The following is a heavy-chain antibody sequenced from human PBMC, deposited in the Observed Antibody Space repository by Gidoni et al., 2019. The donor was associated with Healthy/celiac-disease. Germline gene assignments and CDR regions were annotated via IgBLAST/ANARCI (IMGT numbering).Heavy chain of an antibody. Sequence: QVQLVQSGAEVKKPGASVKVSCKASGYTFPGYYMHWLRQDPGQGLEWMGWINPNSGGTKYAQKFQGRVTMTRDTSISTAYMELSRLRSDDTAVYYCARVRGFDYWGQGTLVTVSS. CDR1: GYTFPGYY. CDR3: ARVRGFDY. J-gene: IGHJ4*02. V-gene: IGHV1-2*02. CDR2: INPNSGGT.